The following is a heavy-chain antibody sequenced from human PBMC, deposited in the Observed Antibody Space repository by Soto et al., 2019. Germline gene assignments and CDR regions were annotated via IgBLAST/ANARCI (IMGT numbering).Heavy chain of an antibody. D-gene: IGHD3-10*01. CDR3: ARAGHYGSGSYYNGLNFDY. CDR1: GGSISSGGYS. Sequence: SETLSLTCAVSGGSISSGGYSWSWIRQPPGKGLEWIGYIYHSGSTYYNPSLKSRVTISVDRSKNQFSLKLSSVTAADTAVYYCARAGHYGSGSYYNGLNFDYWGQGTLVTAPQ. V-gene: IGHV4-30-2*01. J-gene: IGHJ4*02. CDR2: IYHSGST.